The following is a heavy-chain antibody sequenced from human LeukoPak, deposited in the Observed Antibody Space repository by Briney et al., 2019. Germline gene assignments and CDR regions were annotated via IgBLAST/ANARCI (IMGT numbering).Heavy chain of an antibody. V-gene: IGHV3-23*01. CDR3: ARVIRGMAHAFDI. D-gene: IGHD3-16*01. J-gene: IGHJ3*02. CDR2: VIGSGGST. Sequence: GGSLRLSCAASGFTFSSYVMSWVRQTPGKGLEWVSSVIGSGGSTHYADSVKGRFTISRDNSKNTLYLQMNSLRAEDTAVYYCARVIRGMAHAFDIWGQGTMVTVSS. CDR1: GFTFSSYV.